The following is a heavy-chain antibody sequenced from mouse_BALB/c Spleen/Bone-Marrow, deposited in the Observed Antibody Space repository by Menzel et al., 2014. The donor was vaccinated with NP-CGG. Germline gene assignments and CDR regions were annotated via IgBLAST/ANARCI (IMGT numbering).Heavy chain of an antibody. D-gene: IGHD2-4*01. J-gene: IGHJ3*01. CDR1: GFTFSDYY. Sequence: EVKLVESGGGLVQPGGSLKLSCATSGFTFSDYYMYWVRQAPEKRLEWVAYISNGGGSTYHPDTVKGRFTISRDNAKNTLYLQMSRLKSEDTAMYYCARHNYDETWFAYWGQGTLATVSA. CDR3: ARHNYDETWFAY. CDR2: ISNGGGST. V-gene: IGHV5-12*02.